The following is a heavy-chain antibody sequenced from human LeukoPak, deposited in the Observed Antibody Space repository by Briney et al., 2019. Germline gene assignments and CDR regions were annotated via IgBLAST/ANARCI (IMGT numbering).Heavy chain of an antibody. D-gene: IGHD1-26*01. CDR1: GYTFTTSG. CDR2: ISPYNGNT. CDR3: ARGLGATTFADFDY. V-gene: IGHV1-18*01. Sequence: ASVKVSCKASGYTFTTSGTSWVRQAPGQGLEWMGWISPYNGNTNYAQKVQGRVTMTTDTSTSTAHMELRTLRSDDTAVYYCARGLGATTFADFDYWGQGTLVTVSS. J-gene: IGHJ4*02.